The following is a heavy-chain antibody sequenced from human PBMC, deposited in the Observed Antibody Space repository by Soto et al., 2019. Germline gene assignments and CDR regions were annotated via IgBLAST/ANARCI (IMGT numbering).Heavy chain of an antibody. D-gene: IGHD3-3*01. V-gene: IGHV4-59*01. CDR2: IYYSGST. J-gene: IGHJ4*02. CDR3: ASSQDYYDFWSY. CDR1: GGSISSYY. Sequence: QVQLQESRPGLVKPSETLSLTCTVSGGSISSYYWSWIRQPPGKGLEWIGYIYYSGSTNYNPSLKSRVTISVDTSKNQFSLKLSSVTAADTAVYYCASSQDYYDFWSYWGQGTLVTVSS.